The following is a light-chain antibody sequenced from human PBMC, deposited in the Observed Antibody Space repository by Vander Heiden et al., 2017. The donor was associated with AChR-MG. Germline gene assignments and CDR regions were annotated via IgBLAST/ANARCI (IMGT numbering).Light chain of an antibody. V-gene: IGLV1-44*01. J-gene: IGLJ2*01. Sequence: QSVLTQPPSASGTPGQTVIISCSGSSSNIGSNTVNWYQQLPGTAPKLPIYNNNQRPSGVPDRFSGFESGTSASLAISGLQSEDEADYYCAAWDDSLNGVIFGGGTKLTVL. CDR2: NNN. CDR3: AAWDDSLNGVI. CDR1: SSNIGSNT.